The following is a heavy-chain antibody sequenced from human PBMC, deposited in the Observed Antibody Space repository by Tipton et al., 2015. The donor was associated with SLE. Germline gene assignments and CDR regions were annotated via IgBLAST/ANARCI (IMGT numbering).Heavy chain of an antibody. V-gene: IGHV4-59*12. CDR1: GDSINNYF. CDR3: ARPWGSGWLEDAFDI. J-gene: IGHJ3*02. CDR2: VSYTGST. D-gene: IGHD6-19*01. Sequence: TLSLTCAVSGDSINNYFWNWIRQPPGKGLEWIGYVSYTGSTNYNSSLKSRVTISVDTSRNQFSLKLSSVTAADTAVYYCARPWGSGWLEDAFDIWGQGTMVTVSS.